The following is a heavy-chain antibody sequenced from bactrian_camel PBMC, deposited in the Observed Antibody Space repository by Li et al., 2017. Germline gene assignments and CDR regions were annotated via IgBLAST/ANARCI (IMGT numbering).Heavy chain of an antibody. CDR3: ASPEPFYIGGEPTLDERDFDY. V-gene: IGHV3S55*01. CDR2: VNIRGGS. CDR1: GGPYAGHC. Sequence: HVQLVESGGGSVEAGGSLRLSCIHSGGPYAGHCMGWFRQASGKEREGVAMVNIRGGSKYADSVKGRFTCSYVKDDHILYLQMDNLRPDDTAMYYCASPEPFYIGGEPTLDERDFDYRGQGTQVTVS. D-gene: IGHD2*01. J-gene: IGHJ6*01.